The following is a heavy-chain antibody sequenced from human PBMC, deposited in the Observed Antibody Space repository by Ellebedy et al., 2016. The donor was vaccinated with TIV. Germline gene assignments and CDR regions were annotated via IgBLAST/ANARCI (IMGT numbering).Heavy chain of an antibody. CDR3: VKDGTYDYGDY. V-gene: IGHV3-74*01. CDR1: GFTFSTYW. J-gene: IGHJ4*02. CDR2: IYNDGTST. Sequence: GESLKISCAASGFTFSTYWMHWVRQAPGKGLVWVARIYNDGTSTSYADSVQGQFTISRDNAKNTLYLEMNSLRLDDTAVYYCVKDGTYDYGDYWGQGALVTVSS. D-gene: IGHD3-16*01.